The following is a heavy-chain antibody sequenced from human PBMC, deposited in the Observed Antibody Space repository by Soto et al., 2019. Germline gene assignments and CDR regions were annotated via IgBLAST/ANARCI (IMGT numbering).Heavy chain of an antibody. CDR3: TGHAVIPKLEDGMDD. J-gene: IGHJ6*02. CDR1: GGSVSGYY. D-gene: IGHD3-16*02. CDR2: IYYAGNT. V-gene: IGHV4-59*02. Sequence: SETLSLTCTVSGGSVSGYYWSWIRQVPGKGLERLGYIYYAGNTLYNPSVQSQVPISVDTAKNQFFLKLGSVTAAGTAVSYCTGHAVIPKLEDGMDDWCHGTTVAVAS.